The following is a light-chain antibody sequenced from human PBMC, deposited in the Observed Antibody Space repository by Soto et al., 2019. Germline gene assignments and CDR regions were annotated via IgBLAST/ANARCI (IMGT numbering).Light chain of an antibody. V-gene: IGKV3-11*01. CDR2: DAS. CDR1: QSVSSY. CDR3: QQRSNRPPT. J-gene: IGKJ2*01. Sequence: EIVLTQSPATLSLSPGERATLSCRASQSVSSYLAWYQQKPGQAPRLLIYDASNGATGIPARFSGSGSGTDITLTISSLEPEDFAVYYCQQRSNRPPTFGQGTKLEIK.